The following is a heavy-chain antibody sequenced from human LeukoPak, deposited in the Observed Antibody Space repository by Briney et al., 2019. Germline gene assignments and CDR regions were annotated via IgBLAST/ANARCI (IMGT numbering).Heavy chain of an antibody. Sequence: SETLSLTCTVSGGSINSYWSWMRQPAGKGLEWIGRISGSGSTTYNPSLKSRLSISIDTSKNQFSLKLSSVTAADTAVYYCARTRGYSGYEYYYYYYMDVWGKGTTVTVSS. D-gene: IGHD5-12*01. CDR1: GGSINSY. J-gene: IGHJ6*03. V-gene: IGHV4-4*07. CDR2: ISGSGST. CDR3: ARTRGYSGYEYYYYYYMDV.